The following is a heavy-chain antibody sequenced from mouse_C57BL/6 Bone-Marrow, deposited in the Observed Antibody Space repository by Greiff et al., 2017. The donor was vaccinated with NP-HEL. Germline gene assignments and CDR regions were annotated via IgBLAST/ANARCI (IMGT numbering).Heavy chain of an antibody. J-gene: IGHJ1*03. CDR3: AKKEGYYYGSLSYWYFDV. Sequence: VKLMESGPGLVQPSQSLSITCTVSGFSLTSYGVHWVRQSPGKGLEWLGVIWRGGSTDYNAAFMSRLSITKDNSKSQVFFKMNSLQADDTAIYYWAKKEGYYYGSLSYWYFDVWGTGTTVTVSS. V-gene: IGHV2-5*01. D-gene: IGHD1-1*01. CDR2: IWRGGST. CDR1: GFSLTSYG.